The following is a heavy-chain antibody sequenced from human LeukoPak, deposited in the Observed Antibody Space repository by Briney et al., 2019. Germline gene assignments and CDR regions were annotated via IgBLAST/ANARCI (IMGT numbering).Heavy chain of an antibody. D-gene: IGHD3-22*01. Sequence: GGSLRLSCAASGFTFSSYAMSWVRQAPGKGLEWVANINQDGSEKYYVDSVKGRFTISRDNAKISLSLQMNSLRAEDTAVYYCARDLLDYYDSSGSSIGYWGQGTLVTVSS. CDR3: ARDLLDYYDSSGSSIGY. CDR1: GFTFSSYA. J-gene: IGHJ4*02. V-gene: IGHV3-7*01. CDR2: INQDGSEK.